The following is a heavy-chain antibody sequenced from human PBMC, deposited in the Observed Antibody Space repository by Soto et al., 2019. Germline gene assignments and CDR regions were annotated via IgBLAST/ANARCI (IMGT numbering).Heavy chain of an antibody. CDR1: GFTFSIYA. CDR2: IKQDGGEK. Sequence: GGSLRLSCAASGFTFSIYAMSWVRQAPGRGLEWVASIKQDGGEKYYMDSVKGRFTISKDNAKNSLYLQLNSLRAGDTAVYYCARDSHAHFDYWGQGTLVTVSS. J-gene: IGHJ4*02. V-gene: IGHV3-7*01. CDR3: ARDSHAHFDY.